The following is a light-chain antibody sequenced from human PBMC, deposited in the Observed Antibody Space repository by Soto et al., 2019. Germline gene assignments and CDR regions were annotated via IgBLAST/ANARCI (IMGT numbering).Light chain of an antibody. J-gene: IGKJ1*01. V-gene: IGKV3-15*01. Sequence: EIVMTQYPATLSLAPGERATLSCRASQSISTFLAWYQQKPGQAPRLLIYGASTRATGIPARFSGSGSGTEFTLTISSLQSEDFAVYYCQQYNNWPRTFGQGTKVDI. CDR1: QSISTF. CDR3: QQYNNWPRT. CDR2: GAS.